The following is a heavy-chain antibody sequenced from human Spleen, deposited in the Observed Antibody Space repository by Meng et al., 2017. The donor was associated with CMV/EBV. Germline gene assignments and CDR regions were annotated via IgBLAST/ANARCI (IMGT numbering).Heavy chain of an antibody. V-gene: IGHV3-23*01. CDR3: ARDVVGATG. CDR2: LNFGGGGT. CDR1: GITFSRYA. D-gene: IGHD1-26*01. J-gene: IGHJ4*02. Sequence: GESLKISCTASGITFSRYAMSWIRQTPGKGLEWVSSLNFGGGGTDYADSVKGRFTISRDNAENTLYLQMNSVRAEDTALYYCARDVVGATGWGQGTLVTVSS.